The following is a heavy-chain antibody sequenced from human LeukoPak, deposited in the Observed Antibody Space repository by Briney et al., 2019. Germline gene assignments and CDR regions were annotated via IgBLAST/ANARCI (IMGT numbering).Heavy chain of an antibody. D-gene: IGHD5-12*01. CDR1: GFMFGNHW. CDR2: IKRGGSEK. V-gene: IGHV3-7*03. Sequence: GGSLRLSCAGSGFMFGNHWMNWVRQAPGKGLEWVASIKRGGSEKFYVDSVKGRFTISRDNSKNTLYLQMNSLRAEDTAVYYCAKGGGYSGYEVDYWGQGTLVTVSS. CDR3: AKGGGYSGYEVDY. J-gene: IGHJ4*02.